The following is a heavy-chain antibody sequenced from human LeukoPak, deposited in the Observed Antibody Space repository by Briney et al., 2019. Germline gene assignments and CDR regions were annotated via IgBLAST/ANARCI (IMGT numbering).Heavy chain of an antibody. CDR1: GYTFSGTGWY. CDR3: ARDGPAQMVDLDY. CDR2: IHPNNGDT. J-gene: IGHJ4*02. V-gene: IGHV1-2*02. D-gene: IGHD3-10*01. Sequence: EASVKVSCKASGYTFSGTGWYLYWLRQAPGQGLECMGWIHPNNGDTAYAQKFEGRVAMTRDTSISTAYMELGRLRPDDTAVYFCARDGPAQMVDLDYWGQGTLVTVSS.